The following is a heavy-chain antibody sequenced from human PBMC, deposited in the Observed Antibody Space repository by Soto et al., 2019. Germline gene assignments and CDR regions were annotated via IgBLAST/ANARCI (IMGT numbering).Heavy chain of an antibody. CDR3: ARALGVYCGGDCALDY. Sequence: QVQLVESGGGVVQPGRSLRLSCAASGFTFSSYGMHCVRQAPGKGLEWVAVIWYDGSNKYYADSVKGRFTISRDNSKNTLYLQMNSLRAEDTAVYYCARALGVYCGGDCALDYWGQGTLVTVSS. CDR2: IWYDGSNK. J-gene: IGHJ4*02. D-gene: IGHD2-21*02. CDR1: GFTFSSYG. V-gene: IGHV3-33*01.